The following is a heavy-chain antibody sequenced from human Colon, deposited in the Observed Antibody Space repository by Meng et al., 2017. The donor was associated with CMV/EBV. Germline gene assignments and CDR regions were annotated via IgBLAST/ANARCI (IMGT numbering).Heavy chain of an antibody. CDR1: GYTFTGYY. CDR3: ARYTASAGTSGFDP. V-gene: IGHV1-2*02. J-gene: IGHJ5*02. Sequence: ASVKVSCKASGYTFTGYYMHWVRQAPGQGLEWMGWIEPSSGGTDYAQKVQGRVTMTRDTSLNTAYMELSKVTSDDTAVYYCARYTASAGTSGFDPWGQGSLVTVSS. CDR2: IEPSSGGT. D-gene: IGHD6-13*01.